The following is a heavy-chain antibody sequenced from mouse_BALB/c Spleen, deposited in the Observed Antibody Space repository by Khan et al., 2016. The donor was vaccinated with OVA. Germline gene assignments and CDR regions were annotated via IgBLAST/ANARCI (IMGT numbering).Heavy chain of an antibody. J-gene: IGHJ2*01. Sequence: LQESGAELVRPGTSVKMSCKAAGYTFTNYWIGWVKQRPGHGLEWIGDIYPGGGYTNYNEKFKGKAKLTADTSSSTAYMQLSSLTSGDSVIYYCARRGAARATWYYFDYWGQGTTLTVSS. V-gene: IGHV1-63*02. CDR1: GYTFTNYW. D-gene: IGHD3-1*01. CDR2: IYPGGGYT. CDR3: ARRGAARATWYYFDY.